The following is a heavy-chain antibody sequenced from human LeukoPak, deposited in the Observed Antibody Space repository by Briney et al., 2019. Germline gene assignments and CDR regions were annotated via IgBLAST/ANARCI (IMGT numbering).Heavy chain of an antibody. D-gene: IGHD5-24*01. CDR1: GGTFSSYA. Sequence: ASVKVSCKASGGTFSSYAISWVRQAPGQGLEWMGGIIPIFGTANYAQKFQGRVTITADESTSTAYMELSSLRSEDTAVYYCAREDGYNQGYAFDIWGQGTMVTVSS. CDR3: AREDGYNQGYAFDI. CDR2: IIPIFGTA. V-gene: IGHV1-69*01. J-gene: IGHJ3*02.